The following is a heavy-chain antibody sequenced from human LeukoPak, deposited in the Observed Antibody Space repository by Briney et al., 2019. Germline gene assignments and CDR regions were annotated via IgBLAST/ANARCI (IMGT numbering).Heavy chain of an antibody. CDR3: ARLAETLNYYYFYMDV. D-gene: IGHD2/OR15-2a*01. J-gene: IGHJ6*03. CDR2: IYTDDSDT. Sequence: WEAPETPLDGSGYSLDNLWIVRVPQMSGKGLEGVGIIYTDDSDTKYNPSFQGQDTISADKSISTAYLQCSSQKDSDTARYYCARLAETLNYYYFYMDVWGKGTTVTVSS. CDR1: GYSLDNLW. V-gene: IGHV5-51*01.